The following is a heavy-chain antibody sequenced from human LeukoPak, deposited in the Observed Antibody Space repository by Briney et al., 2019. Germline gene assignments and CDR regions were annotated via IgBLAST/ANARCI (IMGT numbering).Heavy chain of an antibody. J-gene: IGHJ4*02. V-gene: IGHV3-33*01. CDR2: IWYDGSNT. CDR3: ARDLGGKVAGDY. Sequence: PGGSLRLSCAASGFTFSSYGMHWVRQAPGKGLEWVAVIWYDGSNTYYVDSVKGRFTISRDNSKNTLYLQMNSLRAEDTAVYYCARDLGGKVAGDYWGQGTLVTVSS. D-gene: IGHD3-3*01. CDR1: GFTFSSYG.